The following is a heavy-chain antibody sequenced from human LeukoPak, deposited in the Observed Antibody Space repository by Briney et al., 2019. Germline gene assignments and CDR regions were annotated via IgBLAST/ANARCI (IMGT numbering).Heavy chain of an antibody. Sequence: GGSLRLSCAASGFTFSNAWMSWVRQAPGKGLEWVGRIKSKTDGGTTDYAAPVKGRFTITRDDSKNTLYLQMNSLKTEDTAVYYCTTDPLYSGSYHDYWGQGTLVTVSS. CDR2: IKSKTDGGTT. CDR3: TTDPLYSGSYHDY. CDR1: GFTFSNAW. J-gene: IGHJ4*02. V-gene: IGHV3-15*01. D-gene: IGHD1-26*01.